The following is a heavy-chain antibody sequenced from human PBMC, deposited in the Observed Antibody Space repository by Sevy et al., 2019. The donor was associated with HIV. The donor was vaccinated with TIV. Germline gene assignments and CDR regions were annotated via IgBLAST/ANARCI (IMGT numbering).Heavy chain of an antibody. CDR2: IDSDGSA. J-gene: IGHJ6*02. Sequence: GGSLRLSCAASGFTVSDNYMAWVRLAPGKGLEWVSLIDSDGSAYYADSVKGRFTISRDNVKNTLYLQINALRAEDTGLYFCARDRYYDASGYYYYYYGMDVWGHGTTATVSS. CDR3: ARDRYYDASGYYYYYYGMDV. CDR1: GFTVSDNY. D-gene: IGHD3-22*01. V-gene: IGHV3-66*01.